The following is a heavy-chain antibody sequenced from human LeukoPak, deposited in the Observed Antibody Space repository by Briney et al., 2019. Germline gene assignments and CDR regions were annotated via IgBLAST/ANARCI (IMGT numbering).Heavy chain of an antibody. CDR2: ISGSGGST. V-gene: IGHV3-23*01. Sequence: PGGSLRLSCAASGFTFSSYAMSWVRQASGKGLERVSAISGSGGSTYYADSVKGRFTISRDNSKNTLYLQMNSLRAEDTAVYYCAKVALMGLYAYYMDVWGKGTTVTVSS. CDR1: GFTFSSYA. CDR3: AKVALMGLYAYYMDV. J-gene: IGHJ6*03. D-gene: IGHD2-8*01.